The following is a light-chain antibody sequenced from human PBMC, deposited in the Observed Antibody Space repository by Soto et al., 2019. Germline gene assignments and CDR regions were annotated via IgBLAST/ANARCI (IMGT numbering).Light chain of an antibody. J-gene: IGKJ4*01. V-gene: IGKV3-20*01. CDR2: GAS. CDR3: QQYGRSVT. Sequence: EIVLTQSPGTLSLSPGERATLSCRASQTVRSNYLAWYQQKPGQAPRLLIYGASSRAAGIPDRFSGSGSGTDFTLTISRLENEDFEVYYCQQYGRSVTFGGGTKVDIK. CDR1: QTVRSNY.